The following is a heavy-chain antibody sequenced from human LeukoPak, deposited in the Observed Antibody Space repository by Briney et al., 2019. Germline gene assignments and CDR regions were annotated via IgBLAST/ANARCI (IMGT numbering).Heavy chain of an antibody. CDR3: AKPCYPCITMVRGPGYYGMDV. CDR2: ISSSGSTI. CDR1: GFTFSSYE. Sequence: GGSLRLSCAASGFTFSSYEMNWVRQAPGKGLEWVSYISSSGSTIYYADSVKGRFTISRDNAKNSLYLQMNSLRAEDTALYYCAKPCYPCITMVRGPGYYGMDVWGQGTTVTVSS. J-gene: IGHJ6*02. D-gene: IGHD3-10*01. V-gene: IGHV3-48*03.